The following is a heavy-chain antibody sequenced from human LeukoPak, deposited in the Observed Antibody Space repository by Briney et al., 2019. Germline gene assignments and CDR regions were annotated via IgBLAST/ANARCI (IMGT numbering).Heavy chain of an antibody. Sequence: GGSLRLSCAASGFTVSSNYMSWVRQAPGKGLEWVANIKQDGSEKYYVDSVKGRFTISRDNAKNSLYLQMDSLRAEDTAVYYCARTSGTGWSYWGQGTLVTVSS. CDR3: ARTSGTGWSY. CDR2: IKQDGSEK. D-gene: IGHD3-9*01. CDR1: GFTVSSNY. V-gene: IGHV3-7*01. J-gene: IGHJ4*02.